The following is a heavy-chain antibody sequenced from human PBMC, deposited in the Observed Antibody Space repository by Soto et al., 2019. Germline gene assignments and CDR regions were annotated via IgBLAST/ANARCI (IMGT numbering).Heavy chain of an antibody. CDR2: INPNSGGP. CDR1: GYTFTGYY. J-gene: IGHJ4*02. Sequence: QVQLVQSGAEVKKPGASVKVSCKASGYTFTGYYMHWVRQAPGQGLEWMGWINPNSGGPNYAQKIQGWVTMTRDTSISTAYMELSRLRSDDTAVYYCARGTTGNGVDYWGQGTLVTVSS. CDR3: ARGTTGNGVDY. V-gene: IGHV1-2*04. D-gene: IGHD1-1*01.